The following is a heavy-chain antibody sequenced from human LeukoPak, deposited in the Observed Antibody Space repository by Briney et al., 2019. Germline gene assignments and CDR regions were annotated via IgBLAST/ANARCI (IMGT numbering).Heavy chain of an antibody. CDR2: INHSGST. V-gene: IGHV4-34*01. J-gene: IGHJ4*02. Sequence: SETLSLTCAVYGGSFRGFHWTWIRQPPGKGLEWIGEINHSGSTNYNPSLRSRVTISVDTSKNQFSLKLFSVTAADTAVYYCARGRDDYNFAYWGQGTLVTVSS. D-gene: IGHD5-24*01. CDR1: GGSFRGFH. CDR3: ARGRDDYNFAY.